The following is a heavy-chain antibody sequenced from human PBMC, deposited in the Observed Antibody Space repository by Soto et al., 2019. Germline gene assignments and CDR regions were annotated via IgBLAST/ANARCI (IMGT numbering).Heavy chain of an antibody. Sequence: EVQLVESGGGLVQPGGSLRLSCAASGFTISSYAMHWVRQAPGKGLEYVSAISSNGGSTYYANSVKGRFTISRDNSKNTLYLQMGSLRAEDMAVYYCARGLGYAFDIWGQGTMVTVSS. J-gene: IGHJ3*02. CDR3: ARGLGYAFDI. V-gene: IGHV3-64*01. CDR1: GFTISSYA. CDR2: ISSNGGST. D-gene: IGHD2-15*01.